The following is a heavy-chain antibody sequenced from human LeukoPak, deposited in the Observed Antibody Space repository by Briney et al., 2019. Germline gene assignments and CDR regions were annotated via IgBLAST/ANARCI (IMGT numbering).Heavy chain of an antibody. CDR2: ISYDGSNK. D-gene: IGHD6-13*01. CDR1: GFTFSNYD. V-gene: IGHV3-30*03. J-gene: IGHJ4*02. Sequence: GGSLRLSCAASGFTFSNYDMHWVRQAPGKGLEWVAVISYDGSNKYYADSVKGRFTISRDNSKNTLFLQMNSLRADDTAVYYCARDTYAGSWSPLIYWGQGTLVTVSS. CDR3: ARDTYAGSWSPLIY.